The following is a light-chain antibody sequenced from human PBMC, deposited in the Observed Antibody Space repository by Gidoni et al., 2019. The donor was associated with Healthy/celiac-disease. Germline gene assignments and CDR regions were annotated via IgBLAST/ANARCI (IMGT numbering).Light chain of an antibody. CDR1: SSDVGGYNY. Sequence: QSALTQPPPASGSPGQAVTISCTGTSSDVGGYNYVSWYQQHPGKAHKLMIYEVSKRPSGVPDRFSGSKSGNTASLTVSGLQAEDEADYYCSSYAGSNKVFGGGTKLTVL. V-gene: IGLV2-8*01. CDR3: SSYAGSNKV. J-gene: IGLJ3*02. CDR2: EVS.